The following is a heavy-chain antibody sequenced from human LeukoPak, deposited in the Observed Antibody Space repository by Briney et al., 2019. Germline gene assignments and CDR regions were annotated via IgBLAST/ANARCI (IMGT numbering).Heavy chain of an antibody. D-gene: IGHD3-22*01. Sequence: PSETLSLTCTVSGGSISSGGYYWSWIRQHPGKGLAWIGYIYYSGSTYYNPSLKSRVTISVDTSKNQFSLKLSSVTAADTAVYYCARVVRSYDSRGYSKGDFDYWGQGTLVTVSS. CDR1: GGSISSGGYY. V-gene: IGHV4-31*03. CDR2: IYYSGST. CDR3: ARVVRSYDSRGYSKGDFDY. J-gene: IGHJ4*02.